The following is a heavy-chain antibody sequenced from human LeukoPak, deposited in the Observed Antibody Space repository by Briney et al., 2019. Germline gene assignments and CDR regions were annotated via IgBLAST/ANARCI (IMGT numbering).Heavy chain of an antibody. D-gene: IGHD3-22*01. CDR3: ARAILDSSGYHDY. J-gene: IGHJ4*02. CDR1: GYTFTGYY. CDR2: INPNSGGT. Sequence: ASVKVSCKASGYTFTGYYMHWVRQAPGQGLEWMGWINPNSGGTNYAQKFQGRVTMTRDTSISTAYMELSRLRSDDTAVYYCARAILDSSGYHDYWGQGTLVTVSS. V-gene: IGHV1-2*02.